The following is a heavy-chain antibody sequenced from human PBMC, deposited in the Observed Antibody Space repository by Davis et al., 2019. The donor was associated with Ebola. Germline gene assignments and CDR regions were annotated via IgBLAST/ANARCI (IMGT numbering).Heavy chain of an antibody. V-gene: IGHV1-2*02. Sequence: ASVKVSCKASGHTFTGYYMHWVRQAPGQGLEWMGWINTYSGGTKYAQKFQGRVTMARDMSINRAYMELSRLRSDDTAVYYCATVGTSVTAFDHWGQGTLVTVSS. D-gene: IGHD4-17*01. CDR3: ATVGTSVTAFDH. CDR2: INTYSGGT. J-gene: IGHJ4*02. CDR1: GHTFTGYY.